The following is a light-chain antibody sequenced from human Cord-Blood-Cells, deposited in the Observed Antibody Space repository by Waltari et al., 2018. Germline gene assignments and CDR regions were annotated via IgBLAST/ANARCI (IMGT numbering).Light chain of an antibody. J-gene: IGLJ1*01. CDR1: SSDVGSYNL. CDR2: EGS. Sequence: QSALTQPASVSGSPGQSITISCTGTSSDVGSYNLVSWYQQHPGKAPKLMIYEGSKRPSGVSTRFSGSKSGNTASLTISGLQAEDEADYYCCSYAGSSSLYVFGTGTKVTVL. V-gene: IGLV2-23*01. CDR3: CSYAGSSSLYV.